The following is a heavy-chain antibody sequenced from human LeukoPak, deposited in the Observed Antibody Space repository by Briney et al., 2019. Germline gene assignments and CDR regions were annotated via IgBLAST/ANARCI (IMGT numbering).Heavy chain of an antibody. V-gene: IGHV4-34*01. J-gene: IGHJ5*02. Sequence: SETLSLTCAVYGGSFSGYYWSWIRQPPGKGLEWIGEINHSGRTNYNPSLKSRVTISVDTSKNHFSLKLTSVTAADTAVYYCARGGGYNWFDPWGQGTLVTVSS. CDR3: ARGGGYNWFDP. CDR2: INHSGRT. CDR1: GGSFSGYY.